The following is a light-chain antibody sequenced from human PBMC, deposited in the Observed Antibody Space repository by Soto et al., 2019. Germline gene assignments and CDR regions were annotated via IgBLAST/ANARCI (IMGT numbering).Light chain of an antibody. J-gene: IGKJ1*01. CDR2: AAS. V-gene: IGKV1-39*01. CDR3: QQSYNTPRT. Sequence: DIKMNQSPSSLSASVGDRVTITCRASQSISSYLNWYQQKPGKAPKLLIYAASSLQSGVPSRFSGSGSGTDFTLTISSLQPEDFATYYCQQSYNTPRTFGQGTKVDI. CDR1: QSISSY.